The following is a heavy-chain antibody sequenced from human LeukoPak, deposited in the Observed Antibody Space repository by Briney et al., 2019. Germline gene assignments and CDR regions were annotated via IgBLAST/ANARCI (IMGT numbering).Heavy chain of an antibody. V-gene: IGHV4-59*01. CDR2: IYYTGTT. D-gene: IGHD2-2*01. Sequence: SETLSLTCTVSGGSMSDYYWSWIRQPPGKGLEWIGYIYYTGTTNYNPSLKSRVTILVDTSKNQFSLKLSSVTAADTGVYYCARDQRRTSRFDYWGQGTLVTVSS. CDR1: GGSMSDYY. CDR3: ARDQRRTSRFDY. J-gene: IGHJ4*02.